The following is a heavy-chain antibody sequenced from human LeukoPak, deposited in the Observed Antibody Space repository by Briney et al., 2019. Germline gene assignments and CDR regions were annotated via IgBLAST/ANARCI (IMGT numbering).Heavy chain of an antibody. J-gene: IGHJ4*02. V-gene: IGHV3-48*01. D-gene: IGHD4-17*01. CDR1: GFTFSSYS. CDR2: ISSSSSTI. Sequence: GGSLRLSCAASGFTFSSYSMNWVRQAPGKGLEWVSSISSSSSTIYYADSVKGRFTISRDNAKNSLYLQMNSLRAEDTAVYYCASIPFEDGDYVVIVDYWGQGTLVTVSS. CDR3: ASIPFEDGDYVVIVDY.